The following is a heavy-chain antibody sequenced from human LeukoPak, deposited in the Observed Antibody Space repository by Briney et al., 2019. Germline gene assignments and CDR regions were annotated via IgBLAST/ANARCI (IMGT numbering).Heavy chain of an antibody. J-gene: IGHJ3*02. V-gene: IGHV1-46*01. Sequence: ASVKVSCKASGGTFSSYAISWVRQAPGQGLEWMGIINPSGGSTSYAQKFQGRVTMTRDMSTSTVYMELSSLRSEDTAVYYCARSRGSYTKHAFDIWGQGTMVTVSS. CDR2: INPSGGST. CDR3: ARSRGSYTKHAFDI. D-gene: IGHD1-26*01. CDR1: GGTFSSYA.